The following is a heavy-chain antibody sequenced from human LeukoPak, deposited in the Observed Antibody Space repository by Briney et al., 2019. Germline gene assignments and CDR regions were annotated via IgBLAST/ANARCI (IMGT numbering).Heavy chain of an antibody. J-gene: IGHJ4*02. CDR1: GFTFTRSG. CDR3: AKAGHLSYYYFDY. Sequence: GASVRISFKGLGFTFTRSGFIWVRQAPGQGLGWMGWISGYSGSTYYAQRFQDRISMTSDTASSTAYLEVRGLTSDDTAAYYCAKAGHLSYYYFDYWGQGTLVSVSS. V-gene: IGHV1-18*01. CDR2: ISGYSGST. D-gene: IGHD1-26*01.